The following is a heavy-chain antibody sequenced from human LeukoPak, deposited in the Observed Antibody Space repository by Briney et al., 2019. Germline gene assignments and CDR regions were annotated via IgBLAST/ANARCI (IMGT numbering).Heavy chain of an antibody. CDR3: ATIRDSSSWAFDY. CDR1: GFTFIDAW. J-gene: IGHJ4*02. D-gene: IGHD6-13*01. CDR2: IKSKAGGGTP. V-gene: IGHV3-15*01. Sequence: GGSLRLSCAASGFTFIDAWMSWVRQAPGKGLEWLGRIKSKAGGGTPDYAAPVKGRFTISRDDPQNTLYVQMDSLTTDDTAVYYCATIRDSSSWAFDYWGQGTLVTVSS.